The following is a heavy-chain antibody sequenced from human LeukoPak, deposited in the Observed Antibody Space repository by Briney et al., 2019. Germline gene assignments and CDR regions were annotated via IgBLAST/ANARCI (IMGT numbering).Heavy chain of an antibody. Sequence: PSETLSLTCTVSGGSISSYYWSWIRQPPRKGLEWIGYIYYSGSTNYNPSLKSRVTISVDSSKNQFSLKLTSLTAADTAVYFCARGSGTYYSNPPTDYWGQGTLVTVSP. CDR1: GGSISSYY. CDR2: IYYSGST. V-gene: IGHV4-59*01. CDR3: ARGSGTYYSNPPTDY. J-gene: IGHJ4*02. D-gene: IGHD1-26*01.